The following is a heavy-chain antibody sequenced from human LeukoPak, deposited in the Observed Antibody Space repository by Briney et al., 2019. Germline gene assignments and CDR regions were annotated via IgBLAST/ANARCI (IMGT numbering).Heavy chain of an antibody. D-gene: IGHD6-13*01. CDR2: IRAYNGNT. CDR3: ASGTAAGTMGYYYYYGMDV. CDR1: LDTFTRSM. V-gene: IGHV1-18*01. Sequence: ASLKVSSKPSLDTFTRSMTSWVRPALGQGVWRMGWIRAYNGNTNYAQKLQGRVTMTTDTSTSTAYMELRSLRSDDTAVYYCASGTAAGTMGYYYYYGMDVWGQGTTVTVSS. J-gene: IGHJ6*02.